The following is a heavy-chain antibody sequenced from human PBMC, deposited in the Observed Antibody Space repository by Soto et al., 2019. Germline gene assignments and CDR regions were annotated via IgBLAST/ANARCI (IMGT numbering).Heavy chain of an antibody. D-gene: IGHD2-21*02. CDR2: IYSSGSN. CDR1: GGSVSSSSYS. Sequence: ETLSLTCTVSGGSVSSSSYSWTWIRQTPGKGLEWIGYIYSSGSNNYNPSLKSRVTISLDASKNQFSLKLSSVTAADTAVYYCAREEVTTNCLDPWGQGTLVTVSS. V-gene: IGHV4-61*01. J-gene: IGHJ5*02. CDR3: AREEVTTNCLDP.